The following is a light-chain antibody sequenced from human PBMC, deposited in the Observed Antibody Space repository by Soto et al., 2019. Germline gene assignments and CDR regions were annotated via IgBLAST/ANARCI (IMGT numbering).Light chain of an antibody. CDR3: QQYGGSPWT. V-gene: IGKV3-20*01. CDR1: QSVGSSY. Sequence: EVVLTQSPGTLSLSPGERATLSCRASQSVGSSYLAWYQQKFGQAPRLLIYGASIRATDIPGRFGGHGSGTDFILSINRLEPEDSAVYYCQQYGGSPWTFGQGTKVDNK. CDR2: GAS. J-gene: IGKJ1*01.